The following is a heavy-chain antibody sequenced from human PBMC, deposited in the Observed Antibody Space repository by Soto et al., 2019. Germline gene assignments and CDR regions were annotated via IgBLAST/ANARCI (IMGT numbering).Heavy chain of an antibody. CDR2: VSGDGSST. CDR3: TRGSAY. Sequence: EVQLVESGGGLVQPGGSLRLSCAASGFTFSSYYMHWVRQPPGKGLLWVSRVSGDGSSTNYAASVKGRFTISRDNAKNTLYLQMNSLRVDDTAVYYCTRGSAYWGQGILVTVSS. J-gene: IGHJ4*02. CDR1: GFTFSSYY. V-gene: IGHV3-74*01. D-gene: IGHD3-10*01.